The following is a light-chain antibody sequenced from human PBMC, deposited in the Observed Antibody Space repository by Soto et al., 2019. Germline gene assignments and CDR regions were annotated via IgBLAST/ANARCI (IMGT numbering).Light chain of an antibody. V-gene: IGKV3-11*01. CDR3: QQSYNTTWT. Sequence: EIVLTQSPATLSLSPGERATLSCRASQSISSYLAWYQQKPGQAPRLLIYGASTRATGIPVRFSGSGSGTEFTLTISSLQSEDFATYSCQQSYNTTWTFGQGTRLEIK. CDR1: QSISSY. J-gene: IGKJ5*01. CDR2: GAS.